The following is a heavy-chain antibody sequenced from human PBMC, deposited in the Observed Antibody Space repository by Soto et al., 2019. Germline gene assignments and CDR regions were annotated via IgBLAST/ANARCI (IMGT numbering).Heavy chain of an antibody. J-gene: IGHJ4*02. V-gene: IGHV1-18*04. CDR1: GYTFTSYG. CDR2: ISAYNGNT. CDR3: SRYLEGYSGSQRYWGLFDY. D-gene: IGHD1-26*01. Sequence: QVQLVQSGAEVKKPGAAVKVSCKAAGYTFTSYGISWVRQAPGQGLEWMGWISAYNGNTNYAQKLQGRVTMTTDTSTSTAYMELRRLRSDDTGLDYCSRYLEGYSGSQRYWGLFDYWGQGTLVTVSS.